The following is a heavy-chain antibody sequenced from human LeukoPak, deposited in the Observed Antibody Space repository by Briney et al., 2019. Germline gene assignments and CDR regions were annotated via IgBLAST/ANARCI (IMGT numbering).Heavy chain of an antibody. V-gene: IGHV4-59*01. CDR3: AREGIYDSSDDAFDI. D-gene: IGHD3-22*01. Sequence: SETLSLTCTVSGGSISSYYWSWIRRPPGKGLEWIGYIYYSGSTNYNPSLKSRVTISVDTSKNQFSLKLSSVTAADTAVYYCAREGIYDSSDDAFDIWGQGTMVTVSS. J-gene: IGHJ3*02. CDR1: GGSISSYY. CDR2: IYYSGST.